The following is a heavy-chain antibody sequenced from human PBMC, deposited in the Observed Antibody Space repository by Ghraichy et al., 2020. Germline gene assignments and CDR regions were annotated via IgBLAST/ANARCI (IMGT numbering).Heavy chain of an antibody. D-gene: IGHD3-10*01. CDR1: GFTFSTYW. Sequence: GESLNISCAVSGFTFSTYWMHWVRQDPGKALVWVSRINLDGSSTSYADSVKGRFTISRDNAKNTLYLEMNSLRAEDTAVYYCARDGASRDFFDYWGQGTLVTVSS. J-gene: IGHJ4*02. V-gene: IGHV3-74*01. CDR3: ARDGASRDFFDY. CDR2: INLDGSST.